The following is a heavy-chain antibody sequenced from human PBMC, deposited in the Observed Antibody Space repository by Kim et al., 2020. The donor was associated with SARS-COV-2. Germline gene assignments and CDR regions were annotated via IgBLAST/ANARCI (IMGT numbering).Heavy chain of an antibody. J-gene: IGHJ6*02. CDR1: GYSFTSYW. CDR2: IDPSDSYT. V-gene: IGHV5-10-1*01. CDR3: ARLGRGYGSGSYYPFYYYCGMDV. Sequence: GESLKISCKGSGYSFTSYWISWVRQMPGKGLEWMGRIDPSDSYTNYSPSFQGHVTISADKSISTAYLQWSSLKASDTAMYYCARLGRGYGSGSYYPFYYYCGMDVWGQGTTVTVSS. D-gene: IGHD3-10*01.